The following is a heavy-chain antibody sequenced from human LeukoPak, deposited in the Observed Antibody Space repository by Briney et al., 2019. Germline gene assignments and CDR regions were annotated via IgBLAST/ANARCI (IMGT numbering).Heavy chain of an antibody. CDR1: GGSISSYY. D-gene: IGHD1-14*01. CDR2: IYTSGST. Sequence: PSETLSLTCTVSGGSISSYYWSWIRQPAGKGLEWIGRIYTSGSTIYIPSLKSRVTMSIDTSKNQFSLKLSSVTAADTAVYYCARGRYESTRLSAYYYYYMDVWGKGTTVTVSS. J-gene: IGHJ6*03. CDR3: ARGRYESTRLSAYYYYYMDV. V-gene: IGHV4-4*07.